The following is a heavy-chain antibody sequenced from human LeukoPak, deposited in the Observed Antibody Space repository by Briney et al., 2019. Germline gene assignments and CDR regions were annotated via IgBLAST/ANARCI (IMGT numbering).Heavy chain of an antibody. D-gene: IGHD3-3*01. CDR2: ISAYNGNT. V-gene: IGHV1-18*01. CDR1: GYTFTSYG. Sequence: ASVKVSCKASGYTFTSYGISWVRQAPGQGLEWMGWISAYNGNTNYAQKLQGRVTMTTDTSTSTAYMELRSLRSDDTAVYYCARVSRFLDRDYYYMDVWGKGTTVTVSS. J-gene: IGHJ6*03. CDR3: ARVSRFLDRDYYYMDV.